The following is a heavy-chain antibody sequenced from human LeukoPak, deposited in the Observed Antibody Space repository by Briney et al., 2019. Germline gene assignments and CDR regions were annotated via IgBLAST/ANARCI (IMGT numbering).Heavy chain of an antibody. CDR3: ARIKYYYDSSGYAHWYFDL. D-gene: IGHD3-22*01. J-gene: IGHJ2*01. CDR2: IYYSGST. V-gene: IGHV4-59*01. Sequence: SETLSLTCTVSGGSISSYYWSWIRQPPGKGLEWIGYIYYSGSTNYNPSLKGRVTISVDTSKNQFSLKLSSVTAADTAVYYCARIKYYYDSSGYAHWYFDLWGRGTLVTVSS. CDR1: GGSISSYY.